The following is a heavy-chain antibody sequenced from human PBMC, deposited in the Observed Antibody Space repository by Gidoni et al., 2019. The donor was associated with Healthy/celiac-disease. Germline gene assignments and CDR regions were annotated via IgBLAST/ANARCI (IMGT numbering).Heavy chain of an antibody. D-gene: IGHD6-19*01. CDR2: SKSKPDGGTT. CDR3: TTDLDGSLVAGGDY. V-gene: IGHV3-15*01. J-gene: IGHJ4*02. CDR1: GFPFSNSW. Sequence: EVQLVESGGGLVKPGGSLRLSCVASGFPFSNSWMGWVRQAPGKGLEWGGSSKSKPDGGTTDYAAHVKGRFTISRDDSKNTLYLQMNSLKTEDTAVYYCTTDLDGSLVAGGDYWGQGTLVTVSS.